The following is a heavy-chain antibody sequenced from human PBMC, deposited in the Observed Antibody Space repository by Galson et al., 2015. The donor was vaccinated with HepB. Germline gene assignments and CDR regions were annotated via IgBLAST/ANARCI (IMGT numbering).Heavy chain of an antibody. D-gene: IGHD2-21*01. CDR2: ISWNSGSI. CDR1: GFTFDDYA. CDR3: AKDTSHITPYGMDV. V-gene: IGHV3-9*01. J-gene: IGHJ6*02. Sequence: SLRLSCAASGFTFDDYAMHWVRQAPGKGLEWVSGISWNSGSIGYADSVKGRFTISRDNAKNSLYLQMNSLRAEDTALYYCAKDTSHITPYGMDVWGQGTTVTVSS.